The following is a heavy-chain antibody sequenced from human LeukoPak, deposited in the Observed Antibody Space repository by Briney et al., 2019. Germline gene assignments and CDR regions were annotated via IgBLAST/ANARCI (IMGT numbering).Heavy chain of an antibody. CDR1: GFAFSAYV. D-gene: IGHD1-1*01. CDR2: ISSSRSNI. CDR3: ASDLRGLDSL. J-gene: IGHJ4*02. V-gene: IGHV3-21*01. Sequence: GGSLSLTCAASGFAFSAYVMKWVRQAPGKGLEWVSSISSSRSNIYYSDSVKGRFTISRDNARNSLFLQMNSLRLEDTAVYYCASDLRGLDSLWGQGTLVSVSS.